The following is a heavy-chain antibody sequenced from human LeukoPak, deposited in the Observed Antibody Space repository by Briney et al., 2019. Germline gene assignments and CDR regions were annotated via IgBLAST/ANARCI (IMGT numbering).Heavy chain of an antibody. V-gene: IGHV1-18*01. CDR1: GYTFTSYG. J-gene: IGHJ3*02. Sequence: ASVKVSCKASGYTFTSYGITWVRQAPGQGLEWMGWISAYNGNTNYAQKFQGRVTMTTDTSISTAYMELSSLRSEDTAVYYCARVFYDSSGYTSDAFDIWGQGTMVTVSS. CDR3: ARVFYDSSGYTSDAFDI. CDR2: ISAYNGNT. D-gene: IGHD3-22*01.